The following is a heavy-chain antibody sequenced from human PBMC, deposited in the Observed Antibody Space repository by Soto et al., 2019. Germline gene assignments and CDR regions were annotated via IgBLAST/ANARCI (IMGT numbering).Heavy chain of an antibody. D-gene: IGHD4-17*01. CDR1: GFTFDSYA. V-gene: IGHV3-30-3*01. Sequence: GGSLRLSCAASGFTFDSYAVHWARQAPGKGLEWVAIVSYDESHKYYADSVKGRFTISRDNSKNTLYLQMSSLRAEDTAVYYCARPLTTGTNTNFAYWGQGTLVTVSS. CDR2: VSYDESHK. CDR3: ARPLTTGTNTNFAY. J-gene: IGHJ4*02.